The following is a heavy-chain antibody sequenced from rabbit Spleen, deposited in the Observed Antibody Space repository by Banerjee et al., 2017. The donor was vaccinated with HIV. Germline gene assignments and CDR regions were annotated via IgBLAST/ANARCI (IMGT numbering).Heavy chain of an antibody. CDR3: ARYSDNTIYSL. CDR2: IYIDDGST. V-gene: IGHV1S40*01. J-gene: IGHJ6*01. Sequence: QSLEESGGDLVKPGASLTLTCTASGFSFSSSYWMCWVRQAPGKGLEWIACIYIDDGSTHYASWVNGRFSISKTSSTTVTLQMTSLTAADTATYFCARYSDNTIYSLWGPGTLVTVS. CDR1: GFSFSSSYW. D-gene: IGHD2-1*01.